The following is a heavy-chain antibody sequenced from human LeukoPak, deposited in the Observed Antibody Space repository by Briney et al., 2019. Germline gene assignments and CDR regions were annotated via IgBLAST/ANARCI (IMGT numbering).Heavy chain of an antibody. V-gene: IGHV5-51*01. J-gene: IGHJ5*02. D-gene: IGHD6-19*01. CDR1: GSSFTSYW. Sequence: GESLQISCKGSGSSFTSYWIGWVRQLPGKGLEWMGIIYPGDSDTRYSPSFQSQVTISADKSISTAYLQWSSLKASDTAMYYCARHGSRVAGLFDPWGQGTLVTVSS. CDR2: IYPGDSDT. CDR3: ARHGSRVAGLFDP.